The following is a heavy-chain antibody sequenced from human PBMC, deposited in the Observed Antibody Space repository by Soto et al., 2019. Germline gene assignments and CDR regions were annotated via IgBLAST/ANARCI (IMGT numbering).Heavy chain of an antibody. CDR1: GGYISSYY. J-gene: IGHJ4*02. D-gene: IGHD3-9*01. V-gene: IGHV4-59*08. CDR3: ARPRATHDWTIDY. CDR2: IYYSGST. Sequence: SETLSLTCTVSGGYISSYYCSWIRQPPGKGLEWIGYIYYSGSTNYNPSLKSRVTISVDTSKNQFSLKLSSVTAADTAMYYCARPRATHDWTIDYWGQGTLVTVSS.